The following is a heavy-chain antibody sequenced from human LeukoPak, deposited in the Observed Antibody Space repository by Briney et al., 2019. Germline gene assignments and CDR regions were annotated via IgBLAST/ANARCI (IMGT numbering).Heavy chain of an antibody. D-gene: IGHD5-18*01. CDR2: IGRSGTYI. CDR1: GFTFSNYN. Sequence: NPGGSLRLSCVVSGFTFSNYNMNWVRQAPGKGLEWVSSIGRSGTYIYYADSLTGRFTISRDNAKNSLYLQMSSLRAEDTAVYFCARRASTERGHSYGLDYWGQGALVTVPS. CDR3: ARRASTERGHSYGLDY. V-gene: IGHV3-21*01. J-gene: IGHJ4*02.